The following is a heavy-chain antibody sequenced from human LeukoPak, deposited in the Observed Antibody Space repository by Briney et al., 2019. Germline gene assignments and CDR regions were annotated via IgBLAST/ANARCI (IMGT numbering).Heavy chain of an antibody. V-gene: IGHV4-61*01. D-gene: IGHD6-25*01. Sequence: PSETLSLTCTVSGGSVSNGNYYWSWIRQPPGKGLEWIGNMHYSGSTNYNPSLKSRVIISVDTSMNQLSLLLTSATAADTAVYYCARDSLLRGSGWDYWYFDLWGRGTLVTVSS. J-gene: IGHJ2*01. CDR1: GGSVSNGNYY. CDR3: ARDSLLRGSGWDYWYFDL. CDR2: MHYSGST.